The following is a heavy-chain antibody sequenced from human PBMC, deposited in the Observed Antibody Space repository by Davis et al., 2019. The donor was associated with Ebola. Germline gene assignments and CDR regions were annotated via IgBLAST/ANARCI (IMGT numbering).Heavy chain of an antibody. D-gene: IGHD4-17*01. V-gene: IGHV3-23*01. CDR3: ARDLNYGDPSMLYYYYYGMDV. J-gene: IGHJ6*02. CDR1: CFTFSSYA. Sequence: SPNTSCAASCFTFSSYAITWVRQAPGKRLEWVWSISSSGTTTYYVDSLKSRFTITRDNSKNTLYLQMNSLRAEDTAVYYCARDLNYGDPSMLYYYYYGMDVWGQGTTVTVSS. CDR2: ISSSGTTT.